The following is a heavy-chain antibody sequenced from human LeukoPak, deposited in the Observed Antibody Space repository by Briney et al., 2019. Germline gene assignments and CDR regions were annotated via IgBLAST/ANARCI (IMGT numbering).Heavy chain of an antibody. J-gene: IGHJ4*02. V-gene: IGHV3-74*01. Sequence: GGSLRLSCAASGFTFSSNWMHWVRQAPGKGLVWVSRINEDGSTTNYADSVKGRFTISRDNAKNSLYLQMNSLRVEDTAFYYCAKDNRRHYTSGPNPDSLHWGQGALVTVSS. CDR2: INEDGSTT. CDR1: GFTFSSNW. D-gene: IGHD6-19*01. CDR3: AKDNRRHYTSGPNPDSLH.